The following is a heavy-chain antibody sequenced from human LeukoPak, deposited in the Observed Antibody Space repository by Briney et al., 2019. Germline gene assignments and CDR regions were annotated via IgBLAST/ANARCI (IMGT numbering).Heavy chain of an antibody. J-gene: IGHJ4*02. CDR1: GGSFSGYY. D-gene: IGHD3-10*01. V-gene: IGHV4-34*01. CDR3: ARRRYYGYYFDY. Sequence: PSETLSLTCAVYGGSFSGYYWSWIRQPPGKGLEWIGEINHSGSTNYNPSLKSRVTISVDTSKNQFSLKLSSVTAADTAVYYCARRRYYGYYFDYWGQGTLVTVSS. CDR2: INHSGST.